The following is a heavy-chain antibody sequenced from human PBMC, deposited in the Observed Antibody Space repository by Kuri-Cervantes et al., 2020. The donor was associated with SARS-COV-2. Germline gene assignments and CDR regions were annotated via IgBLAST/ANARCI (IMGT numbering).Heavy chain of an antibody. CDR1: GFTFSSYA. D-gene: IGHD3-3*01. J-gene: IGHJ4*02. CDR2: IRSKACGGTT. V-gene: IGHV3-49*04. Sequence: GGSLRLSCAASGFTFSSYAMSWVRQAPGKGLEWVGFIRSKACGGTTEYAASVKGRFTISRDDSKSIAYLQMNSLKTEDTAVYYCTRLDCWSGYYIESWGQGTLVTVSS. CDR3: TRLDCWSGYYIES.